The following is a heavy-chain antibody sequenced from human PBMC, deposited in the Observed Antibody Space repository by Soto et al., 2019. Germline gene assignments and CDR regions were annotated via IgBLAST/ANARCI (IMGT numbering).Heavy chain of an antibody. CDR3: ARDGLGAYTYGSYYFDY. CDR2: ISSSGGST. CDR1: GFTFSSYA. D-gene: IGHD5-18*01. Sequence: EVQLLESGGGLVQPGGSLRLSCAASGFTFSSYAMSWVRQAPGKGLEWVSTISSSGGSTYYADSVKGRFTISRDNSNNTLYLQMNSLRAEDTAVYYCARDGLGAYTYGSYYFDYWGQGTLVTVSS. J-gene: IGHJ4*02. V-gene: IGHV3-23*01.